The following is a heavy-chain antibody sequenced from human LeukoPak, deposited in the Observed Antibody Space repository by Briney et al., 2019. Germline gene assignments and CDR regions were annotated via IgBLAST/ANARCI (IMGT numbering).Heavy chain of an antibody. CDR2: INQDERTK. CDR1: GFTFTSDW. Sequence: GGSLRLSCAASGFTFTSDWVAWLRQAPGKGLEFVTNINQDERTKNYVDSVKGRFTISRDNAKSSLYLQMNSLRAEDTAVYYCGRDRFGGVFETWGQGTMVTVSS. V-gene: IGHV3-7*01. J-gene: IGHJ3*02. D-gene: IGHD3-10*01. CDR3: GRDRFGGVFET.